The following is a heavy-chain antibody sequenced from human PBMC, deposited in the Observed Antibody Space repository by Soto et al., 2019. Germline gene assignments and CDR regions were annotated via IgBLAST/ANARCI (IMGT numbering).Heavy chain of an antibody. Sequence: ASVKVSCKASGGTFGSYAISWVRQAPGQGLEWMGGIIPIPGTANYAQKFQGRVTIAADESTSTAYMELSSLRSEDTAVYYCARSQGSSSSLEIYYYYYYGMDVWGQGTTVTVSS. CDR2: IIPIPGTA. CDR1: GGTFGSYA. CDR3: ARSQGSSSSLEIYYYYYYGMDV. J-gene: IGHJ6*02. D-gene: IGHD2-2*01. V-gene: IGHV1-69*13.